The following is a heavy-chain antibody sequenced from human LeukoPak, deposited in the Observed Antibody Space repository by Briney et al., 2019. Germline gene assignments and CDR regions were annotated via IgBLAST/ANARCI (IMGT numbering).Heavy chain of an antibody. CDR1: GGSFSGYY. CDR3: ARGLGYSSSSEVGYFDY. D-gene: IGHD6-6*01. J-gene: IGHJ4*02. Sequence: SETLSLTCAVYGGSFSGYYWSWIRQPPGKGLEWIGEINHSGSTNYNPSLKSRVTISVDTSKNQFSLKLSSVTAADTAVYYCARGLGYSSSSEVGYFDYRGQGTLVTVSS. CDR2: INHSGST. V-gene: IGHV4-34*01.